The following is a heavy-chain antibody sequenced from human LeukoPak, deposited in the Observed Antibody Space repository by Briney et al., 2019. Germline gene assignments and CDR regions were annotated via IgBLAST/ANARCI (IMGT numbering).Heavy chain of an antibody. CDR3: VRDSYTNTWHFQEEDY. V-gene: IGHV3-7*01. D-gene: IGHD2-2*02. CDR2: IKEDGSEK. Sequence: GALRLSCAASGFAVSNYWMSWVRPAPGKGLECVANIKEDGSEKYYVDSVKGRFTISRDSVRHSLYLQMNSLRAEDTAVYYCVRDSYTNTWHFQEEDYWGQGTLVTVSS. CDR1: GFAVSNYW. J-gene: IGHJ4*02.